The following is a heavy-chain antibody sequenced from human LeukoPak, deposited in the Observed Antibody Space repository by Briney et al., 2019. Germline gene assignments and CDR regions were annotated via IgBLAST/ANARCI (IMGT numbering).Heavy chain of an antibody. CDR3: ARYRNYYYYMDV. CDR1: GFTFSGYS. D-gene: IGHD1-26*01. J-gene: IGHJ6*03. V-gene: IGHV4-59*01. CDR2: IYYSGST. Sequence: GSLRLSCAGSGFTFSGYSLNWVRQAPGKGLEWIGYIYYSGSTNYNPSLKSRVTISVDTSKNQFSLKLSSVTAADTAVYYCARYRNYYYYMDVWGKGTTVTVSS.